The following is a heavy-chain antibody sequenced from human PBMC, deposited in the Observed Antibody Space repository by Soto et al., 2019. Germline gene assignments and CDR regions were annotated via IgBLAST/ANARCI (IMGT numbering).Heavy chain of an antibody. CDR1: GGSISSYY. Sequence: SDTLSLTCTVSGGSISSYYWSWIRQPPGKGLEWIGYIYYSGSTNYNPSLKSRVTISVDTSKNQFSLKLSSVTAADTAVYYCARVRQLFYFDYWGQGTLVTVSS. CDR3: ARVRQLFYFDY. D-gene: IGHD6-6*01. J-gene: IGHJ4*02. CDR2: IYYSGST. V-gene: IGHV4-59*01.